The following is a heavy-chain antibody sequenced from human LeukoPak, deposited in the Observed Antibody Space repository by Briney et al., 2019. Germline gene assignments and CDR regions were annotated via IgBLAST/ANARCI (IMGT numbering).Heavy chain of an antibody. V-gene: IGHV3-33*01. CDR3: ARTGYSSGWSFDDAFDI. CDR2: IWYDGSNK. CDR1: GFTLSSYG. Sequence: GGSLRLSCAASGFTLSSYGMHWVRQAPGKGLEWVAVIWYDGSNKYYADSVKGRFTISRDNSKNTLYLQMNSLRAEDTAVYYCARTGYSSGWSFDDAFDIWGQGTMVTVSS. D-gene: IGHD6-19*01. J-gene: IGHJ3*02.